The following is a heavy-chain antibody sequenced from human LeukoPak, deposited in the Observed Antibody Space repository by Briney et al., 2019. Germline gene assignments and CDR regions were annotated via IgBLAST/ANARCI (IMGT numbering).Heavy chain of an antibody. V-gene: IGHV1-18*01. Sequence: ASVKVSCKASGYTFTSYGISWVRQAPGQGLEWMGWISAYNGNTNYAQTLQGRVTMTTDTSTSTAYMELRSLRSDDTAVYYCARDPGYYDSSGSPSYYFDYWGQGTLVTVSS. CDR3: ARDPGYYDSSGSPSYYFDY. CDR2: ISAYNGNT. CDR1: GYTFTSYG. D-gene: IGHD3-22*01. J-gene: IGHJ4*02.